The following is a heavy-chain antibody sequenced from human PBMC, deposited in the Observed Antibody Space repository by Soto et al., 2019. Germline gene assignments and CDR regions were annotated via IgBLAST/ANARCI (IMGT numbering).Heavy chain of an antibody. CDR1: GITFGSRA. D-gene: IGHD6-6*01. Sequence: GGSLRLSCVASGITFGSRAMSWVRQAPGEGLEWVSTITGSGGDAKYADSVRGRFTISRDNSKNTLSLQMDSLRAEDTAVYYCASNREYSTSPGGYYFDYWGQGTLVTVSS. V-gene: IGHV3-23*01. CDR3: ASNREYSTSPGGYYFDY. J-gene: IGHJ4*02. CDR2: ITGSGGDA.